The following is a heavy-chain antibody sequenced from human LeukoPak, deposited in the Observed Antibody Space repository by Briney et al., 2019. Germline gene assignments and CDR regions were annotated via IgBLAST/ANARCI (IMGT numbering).Heavy chain of an antibody. CDR1: GYTFTGYY. Sequence: ASVKVSCKASGYTFTGYYMHWVRQAPGQGLEWMGWINPNSGGTNYAQKFRGRVTMTRDTSISTAYMELSRLRSDDTAVYYCARGGRAVAGTGDPFDYWGQGTLVTVSS. CDR2: INPNSGGT. D-gene: IGHD6-19*01. V-gene: IGHV1-2*02. J-gene: IGHJ4*02. CDR3: ARGGRAVAGTGDPFDY.